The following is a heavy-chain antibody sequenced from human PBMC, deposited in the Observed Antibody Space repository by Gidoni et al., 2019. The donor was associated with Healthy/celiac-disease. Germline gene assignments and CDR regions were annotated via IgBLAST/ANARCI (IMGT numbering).Heavy chain of an antibody. V-gene: IGHV4-39*01. CDR3: ARVGGDYGGYYFDY. CDR1: GGSISSSSYY. CDR2: IYYSGST. Sequence: QLQLQESGPGLVKPSATLSLTCTVSGGSISSSSYYWGWIRQPPGKGLEWIGSIYYSGSTYYNPSLKTRGTISVDTSKNQFALKLSSVTAADTAVYYCARVGGDYGGYYFDYWGQGTLVTVSA. D-gene: IGHD4-17*01. J-gene: IGHJ4*02.